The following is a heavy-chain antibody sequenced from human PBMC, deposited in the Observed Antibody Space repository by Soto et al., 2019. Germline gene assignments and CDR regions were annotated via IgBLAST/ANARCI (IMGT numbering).Heavy chain of an antibody. Sequence: QLQLQESGPGLVKPSETLSLTCTVSGGSISSSSYYWGWIRQPPGKGLEWIGSIYYSGSTYYNPSLKSRVTISVDTSKNQFSLKLSSVTAADTAVYYCARQQLVLGWFDPWGQGTLVTVSS. V-gene: IGHV4-39*01. D-gene: IGHD6-13*01. CDR1: GGSISSSSYY. J-gene: IGHJ5*02. CDR2: IYYSGST. CDR3: ARQQLVLGWFDP.